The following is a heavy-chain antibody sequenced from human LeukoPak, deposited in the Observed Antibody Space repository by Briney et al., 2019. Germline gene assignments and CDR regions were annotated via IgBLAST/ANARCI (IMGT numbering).Heavy chain of an antibody. D-gene: IGHD5-18*01. CDR3: AKDSQHRGIQLWANKRYYFDY. CDR2: ISGSGGST. CDR1: GFTFSSYA. J-gene: IGHJ4*02. V-gene: IGHV3-23*01. Sequence: GGSLRLSCAASGFTFSSYAMSWGRQAPGKGLEWVSAISGSGGSTYYADSVKGRFTISRDNSKNTLYLQMNSLRAENTAVYYCAKDSQHRGIQLWANKRYYFDYWGQGTLVTVSS.